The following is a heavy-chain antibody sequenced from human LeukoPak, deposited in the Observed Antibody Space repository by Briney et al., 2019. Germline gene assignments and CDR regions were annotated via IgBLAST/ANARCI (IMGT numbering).Heavy chain of an antibody. Sequence: SLKVSCKASGYTLTSYDINWVRPATGQGLEWMGWMNPNSGNTGYAQKFQGTVTMTRNTSISTAYMELSSLRSEDTAVYYCASYKDWFDPWGQGTLVTVAS. CDR2: MNPNSGNT. V-gene: IGHV1-8*01. CDR3: ASYKDWFDP. D-gene: IGHD1-1*01. J-gene: IGHJ5*02. CDR1: GYTLTSYD.